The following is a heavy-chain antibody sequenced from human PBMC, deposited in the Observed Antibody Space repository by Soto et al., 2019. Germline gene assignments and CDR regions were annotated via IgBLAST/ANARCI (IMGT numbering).Heavy chain of an antibody. V-gene: IGHV1-2*02. CDR1: GYSFTGYY. CDR2: IIPHSGET. CDR3: ARETDAFTNGAQDP. Sequence: QVQLVQSGAEVKRPGASVKVSCKASGYSFTGYYMHWVRQAPGQGLEWMGWIIPHSGETNSPQKFQARVTLARDKSISTAYMQLSGLTSDDTAVYYCARETDAFTNGAQDPWGQGTLVTVSS. J-gene: IGHJ5*02. D-gene: IGHD7-27*01.